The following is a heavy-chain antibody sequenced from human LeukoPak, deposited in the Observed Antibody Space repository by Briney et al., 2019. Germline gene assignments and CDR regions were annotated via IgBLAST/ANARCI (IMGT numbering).Heavy chain of an antibody. D-gene: IGHD3-16*01. V-gene: IGHV4-38-2*02. CDR1: DYSISSGYY. CDR2: IYYSGST. J-gene: IGHJ6*03. Sequence: PSETLSLTCTVSDYSISSGYYWGWIRPPPGKGLEWIGIIYYSGSTYYNPSLKSRVTISVDTSKNQFSLKLSSVTAADTAVYYCARVDDYVWGSYRYYYYYYMDVWGKGTTVTVSS. CDR3: ARVDDYVWGSYRYYYYYYMDV.